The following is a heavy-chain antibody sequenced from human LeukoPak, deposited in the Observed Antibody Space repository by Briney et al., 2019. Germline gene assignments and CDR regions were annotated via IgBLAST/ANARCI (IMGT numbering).Heavy chain of an antibody. D-gene: IGHD2-21*02. V-gene: IGHV4-59*08. CDR1: GGSISSYY. CDR2: IYYSGST. CDR3: ARHGCGGDCPGHADY. Sequence: PSETLSLTCTVSGGSISSYYWSWIRQPPGKGLEWIGYIYYSGSTNYNPSLKSRVTISVDTSKNQFSLKLSSVTAADTAVYYCARHGCGGDCPGHADYWGLGTLVTVSS. J-gene: IGHJ4*02.